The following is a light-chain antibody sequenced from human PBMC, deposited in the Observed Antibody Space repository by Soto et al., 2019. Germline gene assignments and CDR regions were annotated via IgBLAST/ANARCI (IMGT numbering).Light chain of an antibody. CDR2: EVR. CDR3: SSCAGSSAPFV. Sequence: QSALTQPASVSGSPGQSMTISCTGTSSDVGAYSYVSWYQQHPGKAPKVMIFEVRNRPSGVSNRFSGSKSGNAASLTISGLQAEDEADYYCSSCAGSSAPFVFGTGTKLTVL. V-gene: IGLV2-14*01. CDR1: SSDVGAYSY. J-gene: IGLJ1*01.